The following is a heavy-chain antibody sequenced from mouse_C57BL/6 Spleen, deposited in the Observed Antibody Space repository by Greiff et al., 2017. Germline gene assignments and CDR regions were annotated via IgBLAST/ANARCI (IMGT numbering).Heavy chain of an antibody. J-gene: IGHJ4*01. V-gene: IGHV5-6*02. Sequence: DVKLVESGGDLVKPGGSLKLSCAASGFTFSSYGMSWVRQTPDKRLEWVATISSGGSYTYYPDSVKGRFTISRDNAKNTLYLQMSSLKSEDTAMYYCARQGTYYSKRGAMDYWGQGTSVTVSS. D-gene: IGHD2-5*01. CDR3: ARQGTYYSKRGAMDY. CDR1: GFTFSSYG. CDR2: ISSGGSYT.